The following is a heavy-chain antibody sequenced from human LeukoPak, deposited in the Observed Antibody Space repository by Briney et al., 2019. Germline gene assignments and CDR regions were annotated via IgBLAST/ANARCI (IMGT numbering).Heavy chain of an antibody. CDR3: ARDSYDFWSGYPFDY. V-gene: IGHV4-34*01. CDR1: GGSFSGYY. Sequence: SETLSLTCAVYGGSFSGYYWSWIRQPPGKGLEWIGEINHSGSTNYNPSLKSRVTISVDTSKNQFSLKLSSVTAADTAVYYCARDSYDFWSGYPFDYWGQGTLVTVSS. D-gene: IGHD3-3*01. CDR2: INHSGST. J-gene: IGHJ4*02.